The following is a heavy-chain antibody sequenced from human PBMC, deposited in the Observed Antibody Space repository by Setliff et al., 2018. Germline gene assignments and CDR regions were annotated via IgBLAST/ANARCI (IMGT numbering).Heavy chain of an antibody. Sequence: ASVKVSCKASGYTFTSYGISWVRQAPGQGLEWMGWTSAYNGNTNYAQKLQGRVTMTTDTSTSTAYMELRSLRSDDTAVYYCARVPVQMYVWGSYRYLDYWGQGTLVTVSS. J-gene: IGHJ4*02. D-gene: IGHD3-16*02. CDR1: GYTFTSYG. CDR3: ARVPVQMYVWGSYRYLDY. V-gene: IGHV1-18*01. CDR2: TSAYNGNT.